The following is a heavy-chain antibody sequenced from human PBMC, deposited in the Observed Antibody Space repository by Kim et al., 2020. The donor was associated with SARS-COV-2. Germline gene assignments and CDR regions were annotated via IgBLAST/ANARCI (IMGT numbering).Heavy chain of an antibody. CDR1: GFRFSNYG. CDR3: ARDPRVGAPYTDH. D-gene: IGHD1-26*01. Sequence: GGSLRLSCAASGFRFSNYGFHWVRKAPGKGLDWVALIWSDGTRENYKDSVKGRFTISRDNSKNTLYLQMNSLRAEDTAVYYCARDPRVGAPYTDHGGHGT. J-gene: IGHJ4*01. V-gene: IGHV3-33*01. CDR2: IWSDGTRE.